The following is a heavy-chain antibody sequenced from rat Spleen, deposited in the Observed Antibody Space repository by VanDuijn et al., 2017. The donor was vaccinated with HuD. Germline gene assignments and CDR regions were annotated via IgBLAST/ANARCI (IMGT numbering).Heavy chain of an antibody. J-gene: IGHJ2*01. CDR1: GFTFSDYY. Sequence: EVQLVESGGGLVQPGRSLKLSCAASGFTFSDYYMAWVRQAPTKGLEWVATISYDGSSTYYRDSVKGRFTISRDNAKSTLYLQMDSLRSEDTATYYCATHRPYYSNYFDYWGQGVMVTVSS. CDR2: ISYDGSST. V-gene: IGHV5-7*01. CDR3: ATHRPYYSNYFDY. D-gene: IGHD1-1*01.